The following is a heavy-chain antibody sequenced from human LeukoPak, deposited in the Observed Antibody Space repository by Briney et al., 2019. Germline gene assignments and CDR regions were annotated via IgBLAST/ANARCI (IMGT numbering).Heavy chain of an antibody. J-gene: IGHJ3*02. CDR3: ARDSSYCSGGVCFDVFDI. V-gene: IGHV3-74*01. CDR2: INPDGSRT. Sequence: GGSLRLSCAASGFTLSSYWIHWVPQAPGEGLVWVSRINPDGSRTDYADSVKGRFTISRDNTKNTVDLQMNSLRAEDTAVYYCARDSSYCSGGVCFDVFDIWGQGTMVVVSS. D-gene: IGHD2-8*02. CDR1: GFTLSSYW.